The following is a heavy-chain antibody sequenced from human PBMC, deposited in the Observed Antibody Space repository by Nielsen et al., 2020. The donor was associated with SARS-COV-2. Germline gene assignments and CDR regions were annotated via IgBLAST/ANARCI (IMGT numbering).Heavy chain of an antibody. D-gene: IGHD1-26*01. J-gene: IGHJ6*02. CDR2: ISWNSGSI. CDR3: ATNSGSYPNFYYYYGMDV. V-gene: IGHV3-9*01. Sequence: SLKISCAASGFTFDDYAMHWVRQAPGKGLEWVSGISWNSGSIGYADSVKGRFTISRDNAKNSLYLQMKSLRAEDTAVYYCATNSGSYPNFYYYYGMDVWGQGTTVTVSS. CDR1: GFTFDDYA.